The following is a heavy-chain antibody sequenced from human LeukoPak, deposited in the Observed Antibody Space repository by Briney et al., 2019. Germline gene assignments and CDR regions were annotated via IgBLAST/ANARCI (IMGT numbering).Heavy chain of an antibody. V-gene: IGHV4-59*01. J-gene: IGHJ6*02. CDR1: GGSSSGYY. D-gene: IGHD4-11*01. CDR2: IYNSETT. CDR3: ARVVYSHYWPEGMDV. Sequence: SETLSLTCAVYGGSSSGYYWSWIRQPPGKGLEWIGYIYNSETTNYNPSLESRVTISEDTSKNQFSLMLTSVTAADTAVYYCARVVYSHYWPEGMDVWGQGTTVTVSS.